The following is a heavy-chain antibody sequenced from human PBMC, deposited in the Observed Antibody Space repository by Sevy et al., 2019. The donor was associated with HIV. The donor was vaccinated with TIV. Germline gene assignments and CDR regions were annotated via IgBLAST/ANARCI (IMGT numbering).Heavy chain of an antibody. Sequence: GGSLRLSCAASGVTFSSYWMSWVRQAPGKGLEWVANIKQDGSEKYYVDYVKGRCSISRDNAKNSLYLQMNSLRAEDTAVYYCARDRVYYYGSGSYTYYFDYWGQGTLVTVSS. CDR2: IKQDGSEK. J-gene: IGHJ4*02. CDR3: ARDRVYYYGSGSYTYYFDY. D-gene: IGHD3-10*01. CDR1: GVTFSSYW. V-gene: IGHV3-7*01.